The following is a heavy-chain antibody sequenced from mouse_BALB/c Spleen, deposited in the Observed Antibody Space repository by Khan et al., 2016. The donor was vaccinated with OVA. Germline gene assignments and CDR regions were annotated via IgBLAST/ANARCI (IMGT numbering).Heavy chain of an antibody. Sequence: QVRLQPSGAELARPGASVKMSCKASGYTFTTYTIHWVKQRPGQGLEWIGYIIPSNDYTNYNQKFKDRATVTADKSSSTAYMQLSSLTSEDSAVYYCAREGAYYRSDGWFAYWGQGTLVTVSA. D-gene: IGHD2-14*01. CDR1: GYTFTTYT. CDR2: IIPSNDYT. CDR3: AREGAYYRSDGWFAY. J-gene: IGHJ3*01. V-gene: IGHV1-4*01.